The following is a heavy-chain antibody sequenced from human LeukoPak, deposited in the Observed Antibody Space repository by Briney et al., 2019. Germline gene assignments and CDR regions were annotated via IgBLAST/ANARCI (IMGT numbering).Heavy chain of an antibody. Sequence: GGSLRLSCAASGFTFTSFTMTWVRQAPGKGLEWISYISGSGNTIYYADSVKGRFTISRDNAKNSLYLQMNSLRADDTAVYYCARDGTSHCYTTCYFDPWGQGTLSPSPQ. V-gene: IGHV3-48*01. CDR3: ARDGTSHCYTTCYFDP. D-gene: IGHD2-2*02. CDR2: ISGSGNTI. CDR1: GFTFTSFT. J-gene: IGHJ5*02.